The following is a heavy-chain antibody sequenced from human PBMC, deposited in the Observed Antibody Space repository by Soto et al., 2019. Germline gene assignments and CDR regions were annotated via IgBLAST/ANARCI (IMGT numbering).Heavy chain of an antibody. V-gene: IGHV4-31*03. CDR3: ARGTKRITKFDY. D-gene: IGHD3-10*01. CDR2: IYYSGST. J-gene: IGHJ4*02. Sequence: SETLSLTCTVSGGSISSGGYYWSWIRQHPGKGLEWIGYIYYSGSTYYNPSLKSRVTISVDTSKNQFSLKLSSVTAADTAVYYCARGTKRITKFDYCGQGTLVTVSS. CDR1: GGSISSGGYY.